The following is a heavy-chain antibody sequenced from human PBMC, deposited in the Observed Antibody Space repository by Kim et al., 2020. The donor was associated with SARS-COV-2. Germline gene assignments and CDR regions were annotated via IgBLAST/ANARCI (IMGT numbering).Heavy chain of an antibody. CDR3: SKVGGTGYFDY. D-gene: IGHD1-1*01. V-gene: IGHV3-23*01. CDR2: T. J-gene: IGHJ4*02. Sequence: TDYADSVKGRFTISRDNSKSTVFLQMNALRAEDTALYYCSKVGGTGYFDYWGRGTLVTVSS.